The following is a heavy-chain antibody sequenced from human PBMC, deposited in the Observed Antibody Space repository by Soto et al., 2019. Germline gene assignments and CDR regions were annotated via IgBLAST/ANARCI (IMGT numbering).Heavy chain of an antibody. J-gene: IGHJ6*02. CDR1: GYTFTTYG. CDR2: ISGYYGHT. CDR3: ARIRITMVRGIENYYYSMDV. Sequence: GASVKVSCKTSGYTFTTYGVSWVRKAPGQGLEWMGAISGYYGHTKYSPKFQVRLTLTIDTSTGTLYMELRSLTSDDTAMYYCARIRITMVRGIENYYYSMDVWG. D-gene: IGHD3-10*01. V-gene: IGHV1-18*04.